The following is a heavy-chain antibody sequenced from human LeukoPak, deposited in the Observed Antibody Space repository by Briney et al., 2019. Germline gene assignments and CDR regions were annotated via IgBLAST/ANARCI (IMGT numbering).Heavy chain of an antibody. Sequence: GRSLRLSCAASGFTFSSYAMHWVRQAPGKGLGWVAVISYDGSNKYYADSVKGRFTISRDNSKNTLYLQMNSLRAEDTAVYYCARGIAARPYYYYYYMDVWGKGTTVTVSS. CDR1: GFTFSSYA. CDR3: ARGIAARPYYYYYYMDV. CDR2: ISYDGSNK. D-gene: IGHD6-6*01. J-gene: IGHJ6*03. V-gene: IGHV3-30*01.